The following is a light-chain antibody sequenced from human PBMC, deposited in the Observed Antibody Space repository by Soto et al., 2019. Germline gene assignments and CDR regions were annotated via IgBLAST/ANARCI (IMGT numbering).Light chain of an antibody. Sequence: QSVLTQPPSVSGAPGQRVTISCTGSRSNIGAGYDVHWYQQLPGTAPKLLIYGNNNRPSGVPDRFSGSKSGTSASLAITGLQADDEADYYCQSYDSRLSGSGFGGGTKVTVL. CDR1: RSNIGAGYD. V-gene: IGLV1-40*01. CDR2: GNN. CDR3: QSYDSRLSGSG. J-gene: IGLJ3*02.